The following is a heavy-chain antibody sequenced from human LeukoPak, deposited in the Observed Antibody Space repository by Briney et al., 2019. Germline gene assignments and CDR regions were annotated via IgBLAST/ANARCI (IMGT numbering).Heavy chain of an antibody. J-gene: IGHJ4*02. CDR3: ARVTGYMIEDYFDY. CDR2: IHISGST. Sequence: SETLSLTCTVSGNSISSGDNYWSWIRQPAGKGLEWIGHIHISGSTNYNPSLKSRVTISVDTSKNQFSLRLSSVTAADTAVYYCARVTGYMIEDYFDYWGQGTLVTVSS. V-gene: IGHV4-61*10. D-gene: IGHD3-22*01. CDR1: GNSISSGDNY.